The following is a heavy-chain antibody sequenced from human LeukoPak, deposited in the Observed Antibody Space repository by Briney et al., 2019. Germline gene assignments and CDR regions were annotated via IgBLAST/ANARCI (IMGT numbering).Heavy chain of an antibody. CDR3: AKDYHWLVDY. V-gene: IGHV3-30-3*01. D-gene: IGHD1-1*01. CDR2: ISSDGSKT. CDR1: GFTFGSSS. J-gene: IGHJ4*02. Sequence: GGSLGLSCAASGFTFGSSSVHWVRQPPGKGLQWVAIISSDGSKTYYADSVKGRFTISRDNSKNTLYLQMDSLRGEDTAVYYCAKDYHWLVDYWGQGTLVTVSS.